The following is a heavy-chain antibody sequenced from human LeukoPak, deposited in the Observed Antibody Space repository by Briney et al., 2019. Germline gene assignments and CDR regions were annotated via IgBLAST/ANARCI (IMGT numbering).Heavy chain of an antibody. CDR1: GFTFSSYG. J-gene: IGHJ4*02. Sequence: GGSLRLSCAASGFTFSSYGMHWVRQAPGKGLEWVAVISRDGSNKYYADSVKGRFTISRDNSKNTLYLQMNSLRAEDTAVYYCAKEDRGQKEPFDYWGQGTLVTVSS. V-gene: IGHV3-30*18. CDR2: ISRDGSNK. CDR3: AKEDRGQKEPFDY. D-gene: IGHD1-14*01.